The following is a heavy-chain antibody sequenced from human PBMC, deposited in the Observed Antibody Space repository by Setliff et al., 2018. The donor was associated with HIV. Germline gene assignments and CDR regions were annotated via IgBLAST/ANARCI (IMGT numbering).Heavy chain of an antibody. CDR1: GDTFTFYG. J-gene: IGHJ4*02. D-gene: IGHD2-15*01. CDR2: IIPKSDTR. CDR3: AREHGEYCSGGTCYHHYYFDY. Sequence: ASVKVSCKASGDTFTFYGLNWVRQAPGQGLEWMGKIIPKSDTRDYAQKLRGRVTITADKPSNTVYMELTSLTSEDTAVYYCAREHGEYCSGGTCYHHYYFDYWGPGTLVTVSS. V-gene: IGHV1-69*06.